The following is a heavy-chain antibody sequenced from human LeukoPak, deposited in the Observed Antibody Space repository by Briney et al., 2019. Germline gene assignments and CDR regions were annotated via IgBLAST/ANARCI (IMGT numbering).Heavy chain of an antibody. CDR1: GYIFTDHF. V-gene: IGHV1-2*02. CDR2: INPNSGGT. Sequence: ASVNVSCKSSGYIFTDHFIHWVRQAPGQGLEWMGWINPNSGGTNYAQNFQGRVTMTRDTSISTAYMELSRLRSDDTAVYYCASPKDDSYSGLDYWGQGTLVTVSS. D-gene: IGHD3-10*01. CDR3: ASPKDDSYSGLDY. J-gene: IGHJ4*02.